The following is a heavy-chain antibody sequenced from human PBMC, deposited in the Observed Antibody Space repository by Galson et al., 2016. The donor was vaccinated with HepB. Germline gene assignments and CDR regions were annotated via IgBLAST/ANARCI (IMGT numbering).Heavy chain of an antibody. V-gene: IGHV3-23*01. Sequence: SLRLSCAGSGFIFRSYAISWVRQAPGKGLDWVSAITGSGGSTYYVDSVEGRFTISRDNYKNTLYLQMNSLRAEDTAVYYCAKLSGYWNDDAFDIWGQGTMVTVSS. D-gene: IGHD1-1*01. CDR2: ITGSGGST. CDR3: AKLSGYWNDDAFDI. CDR1: GFIFRSYA. J-gene: IGHJ3*02.